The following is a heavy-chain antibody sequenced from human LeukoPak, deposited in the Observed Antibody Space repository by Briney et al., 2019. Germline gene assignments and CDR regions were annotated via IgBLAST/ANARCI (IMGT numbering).Heavy chain of an antibody. CDR1: GFTFSSYW. V-gene: IGHV3-7*03. Sequence: GGSLRLSCVGSGFTFSSYWMSGVPQAPGRGLEGVANIKQDGSEGYYVDSVKGRFTISRDNAKNSLYLQMNSLRAEDTAVYYCARGKTTVTPGYFDYGGQGTLVTVSP. CDR2: IKQDGSEG. D-gene: IGHD4-17*01. J-gene: IGHJ4*02. CDR3: ARGKTTVTPGYFDY.